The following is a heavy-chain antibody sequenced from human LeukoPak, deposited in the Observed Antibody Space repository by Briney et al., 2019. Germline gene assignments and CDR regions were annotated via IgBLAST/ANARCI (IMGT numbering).Heavy chain of an antibody. Sequence: GGSLRLSCAATGFTFSSNAMSWVRQAPGKGLEWVSAVSGGGETTYYADSVKGRFTIFRDNSKNTLYLQMNSLRAEDTAVYYCARSTTSYCNSTSGDHWGQGTLVTVSS. V-gene: IGHV3-23*01. CDR2: VSGGGETT. J-gene: IGHJ1*01. D-gene: IGHD2-2*01. CDR3: ARSTTSYCNSTSGDH. CDR1: GFTFSSNA.